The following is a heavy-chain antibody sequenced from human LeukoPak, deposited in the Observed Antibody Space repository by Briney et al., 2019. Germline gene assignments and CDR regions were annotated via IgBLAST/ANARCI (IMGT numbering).Heavy chain of an antibody. CDR3: ARRGYGQNYFDY. CDR1: GFTFSSYS. Sequence: GGSLRLSCAASGFTFSSYSMNWVRQAPGKGLEWVSSISSSSSYIYYADSVKGRFTISRDDAKNSLYLQMNSLRAEDTAVYYCARRGYGQNYFDYWGQGTLVTVSS. D-gene: IGHD4-17*01. J-gene: IGHJ4*02. V-gene: IGHV3-21*01. CDR2: ISSSSSYI.